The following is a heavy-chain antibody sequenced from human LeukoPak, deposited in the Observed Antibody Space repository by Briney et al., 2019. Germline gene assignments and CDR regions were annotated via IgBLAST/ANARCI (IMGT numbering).Heavy chain of an antibody. J-gene: IGHJ4*02. CDR1: GFTFSSYS. V-gene: IGHV3-48*01. CDR3: AKDITAMGDY. D-gene: IGHD5-18*01. CDR2: ISSSSTTI. Sequence: GGSLRLSCAASGFTFSSYSMMWVRQAPGKGLEWVSYISSSSTTIHYADSVKGRFTISRDNSKNTLYLQMNSLRAEDTAVYYCAKDITAMGDYWGQGTLVTVSS.